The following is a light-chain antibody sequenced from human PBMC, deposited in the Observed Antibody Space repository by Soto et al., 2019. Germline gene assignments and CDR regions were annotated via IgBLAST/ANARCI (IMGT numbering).Light chain of an antibody. CDR1: QTITSSY. V-gene: IGKV3-20*01. J-gene: IGKJ2*01. Sequence: VLTQSPGTLSLSPGERATISCRASQTITSSYLAWYQHKPGQAPRLLIYGESSRATGIPHRFSGSGSGTDFTLTISRLEPEDCGVYYCQQYGGSPPYTFGQGTRLEIK. CDR2: GES. CDR3: QQYGGSPPYT.